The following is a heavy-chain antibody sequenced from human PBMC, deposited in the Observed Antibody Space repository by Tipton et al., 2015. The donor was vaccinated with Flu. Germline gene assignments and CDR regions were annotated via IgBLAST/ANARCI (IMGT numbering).Heavy chain of an antibody. D-gene: IGHD3-16*01. CDR2: ISRDGDDK. V-gene: IGHV3-30*18. J-gene: IGHJ4*02. CDR3: AKDKPYTGGY. CDR1: GFTFSSYG. Sequence: QLVQSGGGVVQPGRSLRLSCAASGFTFSSYGMHWVRQAPGKGLEWVAVISRDGDDKYYGDSVKGRFTISRENSRNTLNLQMNSLRPEDTAVYFCAKDKPYTGGYWGQGTLVTVSS.